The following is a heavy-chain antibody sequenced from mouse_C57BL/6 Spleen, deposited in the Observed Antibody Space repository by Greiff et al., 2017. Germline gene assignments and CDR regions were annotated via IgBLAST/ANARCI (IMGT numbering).Heavy chain of an antibody. V-gene: IGHV1-80*01. Sequence: QVQLQQSGAELVKPGASVKISCKASGYAFSSYWMNWVKQRPGKGLEWIGQIYPGDGDTNYNGKFKGKATLTADKSSSTAYMQLSSLTSEDSAVYFCARGGTTVLLPMDYWGQGTSVTVSS. CDR2: IYPGDGDT. CDR3: ARGGTTVLLPMDY. D-gene: IGHD1-1*01. CDR1: GYAFSSYW. J-gene: IGHJ4*01.